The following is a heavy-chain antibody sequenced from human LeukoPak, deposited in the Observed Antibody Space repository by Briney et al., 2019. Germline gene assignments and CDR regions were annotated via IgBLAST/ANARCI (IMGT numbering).Heavy chain of an antibody. CDR2: INPDGSEK. Sequence: GGSLRLSCAASGFTFSTYWMSWVRQAPGKGLEWVASINPDGSEKYYVDSVRGRFTISRDNARNSLHLQMNSLRAEDTAVYYCARDQVVAGIRPPFDYWGQGTLVTVSS. CDR3: ARDQVVAGIRPPFDY. V-gene: IGHV3-7*05. J-gene: IGHJ4*02. CDR1: GFTFSTYW. D-gene: IGHD6-19*01.